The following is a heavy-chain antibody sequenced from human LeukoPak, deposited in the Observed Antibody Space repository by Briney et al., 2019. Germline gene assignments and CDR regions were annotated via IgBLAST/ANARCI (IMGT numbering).Heavy chain of an antibody. J-gene: IGHJ5*02. CDR3: ARGNIVVVPAASKHLQHNWFDP. Sequence: GGSLRLSCAASGFTLSSYGMHWVRQAPGKGLEWVAVIWYDGSNKYYADSVKGRFTISRDNSKNTLYLQMNSLRAEDTAVYYCARGNIVVVPAASKHLQHNWFDPWGQGTLVTVSS. D-gene: IGHD2-2*01. CDR2: IWYDGSNK. V-gene: IGHV3-33*01. CDR1: GFTLSSYG.